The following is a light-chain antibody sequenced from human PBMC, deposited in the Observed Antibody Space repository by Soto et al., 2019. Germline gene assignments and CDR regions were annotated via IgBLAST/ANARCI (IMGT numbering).Light chain of an antibody. Sequence: TVLTQSPATLSLSPGEGATLSCRASQSVSSNLAWYQQKPGQAPRLLIYDASNRASGISARFSGSGSGTDFTLTISTLEPEDFAVYFCQQRNSWPLTFGGGTKVDIK. CDR2: DAS. CDR3: QQRNSWPLT. J-gene: IGKJ4*01. CDR1: QSVSSN. V-gene: IGKV3-11*01.